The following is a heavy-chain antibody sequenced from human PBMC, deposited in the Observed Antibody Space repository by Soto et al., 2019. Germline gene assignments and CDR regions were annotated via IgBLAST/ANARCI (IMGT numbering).Heavy chain of an antibody. CDR3: ASPILRYLHWLYA. D-gene: IGHD3-9*01. V-gene: IGHV1-69*13. CDR1: GGTFSSYA. CDR2: IIPIFGTA. Sequence: SVKVSCKSSGGTFSSYAISWVRQAPGQGLEWMGGIIPIFGTANYAQKFQGRVTITADESTSTAYMELSSLRSEDTAVYYCASPILRYLHWLYAWGQGTLVTVAS. J-gene: IGHJ5*02.